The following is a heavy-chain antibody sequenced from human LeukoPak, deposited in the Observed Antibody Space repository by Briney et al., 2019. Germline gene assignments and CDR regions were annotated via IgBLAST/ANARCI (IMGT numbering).Heavy chain of an antibody. J-gene: IGHJ4*02. CDR3: TRDGSGTMNY. D-gene: IGHD3-10*01. CDR2: INLDGSEK. Sequence: GGSLRLSCVPSGFTFCTFWMSWVRQAPGKGLEWVANINLDGSEKNYLESVKGRHTISRDNAKNSLYLQMSSLSAEDTAVYFYTRDGSGTMNYWGQGTLVTVSS. CDR1: GFTFCTFW. V-gene: IGHV3-7*04.